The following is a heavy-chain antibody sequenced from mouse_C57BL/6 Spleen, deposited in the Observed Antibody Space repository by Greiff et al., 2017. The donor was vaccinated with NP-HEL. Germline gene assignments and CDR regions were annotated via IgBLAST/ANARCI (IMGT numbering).Heavy chain of an antibody. J-gene: IGHJ1*03. CDR3: ARLPVDYYGSKGYFDV. CDR2: IWSGGST. Sequence: QVQLQQSGPGLVQPSQSLSITCTVSGFSLTSYGVHWVRQSPGKGLEWLGVIWSGGSTDYNAAFISRLSISKDNSKSQVFFKMNSLQADDTAIYYCARLPVDYYGSKGYFDVWGTGTTVTVSS. D-gene: IGHD1-1*01. V-gene: IGHV2-2*01. CDR1: GFSLTSYG.